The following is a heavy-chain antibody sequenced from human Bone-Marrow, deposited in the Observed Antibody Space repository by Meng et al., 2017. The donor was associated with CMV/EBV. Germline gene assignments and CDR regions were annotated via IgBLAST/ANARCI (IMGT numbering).Heavy chain of an antibody. J-gene: IGHJ5*02. CDR2: INPNSGGT. CDR1: GYTFTGYY. CDR3: AKDRAPVLRFLERPKTNWFDP. D-gene: IGHD3-3*01. V-gene: IGHV1-2*02. Sequence: ASVKVSCKASGYTFTGYYMHWVRQAPGQGLEWMGWINPNSGGTNHAQKFQGRVTMTRDTSINTAYMELSRLRSDDTAVYYCAKDRAPVLRFLERPKTNWFDPWGQGTLVTVSS.